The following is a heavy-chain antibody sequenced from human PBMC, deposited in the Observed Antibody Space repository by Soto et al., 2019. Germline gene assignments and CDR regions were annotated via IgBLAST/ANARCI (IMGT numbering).Heavy chain of an antibody. D-gene: IGHD3-16*01. CDR3: ARVPPKMGVMYYLNI. CDR2: INAGNGNT. J-gene: IGHJ4*02. CDR1: GYAFTSYA. V-gene: IGHV1-3*01. Sequence: GASVKVSCKASGYAFTSYAMHWVRQAPGQRREWMGWINAGNGNTKYSQKFQGRVTLTRDTSASTAYMELRSLRSEDTAVYYCARVPPKMGVMYYLNIRGQGARVTVSS.